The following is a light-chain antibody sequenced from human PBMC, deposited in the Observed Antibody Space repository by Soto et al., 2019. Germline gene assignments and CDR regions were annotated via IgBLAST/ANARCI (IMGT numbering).Light chain of an antibody. CDR2: GAS. CDR3: QQYNNWPPIA. J-gene: IGKJ5*01. V-gene: IGKV3-15*01. Sequence: EIVMTQSPATLSVSPGETATLSCRASRSVSGNLAWYQQKPGQAPRLLIYGASTRATGIPARFSGSGSGTEFTLTISSLQSEDFAVYYCQQYNNWPPIAFGQGTRLEIK. CDR1: RSVSGN.